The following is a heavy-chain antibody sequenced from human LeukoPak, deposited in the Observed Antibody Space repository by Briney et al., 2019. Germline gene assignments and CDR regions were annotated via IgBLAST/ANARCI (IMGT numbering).Heavy chain of an antibody. D-gene: IGHD6-13*01. Sequence: ASVKVSCKASGYTFTSYDINWVRQATGQGLEWMGWMNPNSGNTGYAQKFQGRVTITRNTSISTAYMELSSLRSEDTAVYYCARGASSSWYPDYFDYWGQGTLVTVSS. CDR2: MNPNSGNT. J-gene: IGHJ4*02. CDR3: ARGASSSWYPDYFDY. CDR1: GYTFTSYD. V-gene: IGHV1-8*03.